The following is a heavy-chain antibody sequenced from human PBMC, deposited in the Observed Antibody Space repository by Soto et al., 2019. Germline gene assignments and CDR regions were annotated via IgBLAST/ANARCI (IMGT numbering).Heavy chain of an antibody. CDR3: ARDLRCISTSCYAGVNWFDP. V-gene: IGHV1-69*13. Sequence: SVKVSCKASGGTFSSYAISWVLQAPGQGLEWMGGIIPIFGTANYAQKFQGRVTITADESTSTAYMELSSLRSEDTAVYYCARDLRCISTSCYAGVNWFDPWGQGTLVTVSS. J-gene: IGHJ5*02. CDR1: GGTFSSYA. CDR2: IIPIFGTA. D-gene: IGHD2-2*01.